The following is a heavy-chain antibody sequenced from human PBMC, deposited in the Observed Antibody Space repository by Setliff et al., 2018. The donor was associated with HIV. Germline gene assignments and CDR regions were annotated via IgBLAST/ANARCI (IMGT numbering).Heavy chain of an antibody. V-gene: IGHV4-39*01. Sequence: PSETLSLTCTVSGGSISNSRYYWSWIRQPPGKGLEWIGSIYYSGSTYYNPSLKSRVTISVDTSKNQFSLELSSVTAADTAVYYCASRVYYYDESRILREEGFVPWGQGTLVTVSS. CDR3: ASRVYYYDESRILREEGFVP. CDR2: IYYSGST. CDR1: GGSISNSRYY. D-gene: IGHD3-22*01. J-gene: IGHJ5*02.